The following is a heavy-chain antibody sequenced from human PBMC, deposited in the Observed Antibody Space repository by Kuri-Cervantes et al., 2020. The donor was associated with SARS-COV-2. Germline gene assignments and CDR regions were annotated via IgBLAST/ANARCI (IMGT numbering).Heavy chain of an antibody. J-gene: IGHJ5*02. CDR3: TRDNGDCSSSTCYVGFDP. V-gene: IGHV3-30*03. CDR2: ISFDGSNK. CDR1: GFTFSSFA. Sequence: GGSLRLSCAASGFTFSSFAMHWVRQAPGKGLEWMAVISFDGSNKYYADSVKGRFTISRDNAKNSLYLQMNSLRAEDTAMYYCTRDNGDCSSSTCYVGFDPWGQGTLVTVSS. D-gene: IGHD2-2*01.